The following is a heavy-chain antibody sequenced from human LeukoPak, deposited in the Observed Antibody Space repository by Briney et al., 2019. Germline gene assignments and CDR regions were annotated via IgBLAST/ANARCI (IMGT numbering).Heavy chain of an antibody. J-gene: IGHJ4*02. V-gene: IGHV5-51*01. D-gene: IGHD3-9*01. CDR2: IHPSDSDT. Sequence: GESLKISCKVSGYSLTNYWIGWVRQMPGKGLEWMGIIHPSDSDTRYSPSFQGQVTISVDKSISTAYLQWSSLKASDTAMYYCARLILAALGPFDYWGQGTLVTVSS. CDR3: ARLILAALGPFDY. CDR1: GYSLTNYW.